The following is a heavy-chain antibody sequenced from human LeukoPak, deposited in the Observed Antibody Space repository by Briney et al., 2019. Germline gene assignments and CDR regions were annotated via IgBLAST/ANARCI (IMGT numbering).Heavy chain of an antibody. CDR2: IYPGDSDT. CDR1: GYSFTSYW. D-gene: IGHD6-13*01. CDR3: ATHEYSSSWSDAFDI. J-gene: IGHJ3*02. Sequence: GESLKISCKGSGYSFTSYWIGWVRQMPGKGLEWMGIIYPGDSDTRYSPSFQGQVTLSADKSISTAYLQWSSLKASDTAMYYCATHEYSSSWSDAFDIWGQGTMVTVSS. V-gene: IGHV5-51*01.